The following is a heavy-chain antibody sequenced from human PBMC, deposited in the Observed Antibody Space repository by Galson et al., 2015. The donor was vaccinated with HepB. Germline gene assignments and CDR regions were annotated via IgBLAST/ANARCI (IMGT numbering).Heavy chain of an antibody. CDR3: AREAYYYDSSGSYDALDV. CDR1: GGSISTYY. CDR2: IYYNGRT. Sequence: SETLSLTCNVSGGSISTYYWSWIRQPPGKGLEWIGYIYYNGRTNYNPSLKSRVTILLDASTNQFSLNLSSVTAADTALYYCAREAYYYDSSGSYDALDVWGQGTMVTVSS. J-gene: IGHJ3*01. V-gene: IGHV4-59*01. D-gene: IGHD3-22*01.